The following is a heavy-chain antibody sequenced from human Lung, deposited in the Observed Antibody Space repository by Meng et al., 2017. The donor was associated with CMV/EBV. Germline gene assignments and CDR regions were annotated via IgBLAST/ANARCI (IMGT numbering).Heavy chain of an antibody. D-gene: IGHD2-21*01. Sequence: GESLKISCAASGFTFSSYSMNWVRQAPGKGLEWVSSISSSGTYIDYADSVKGRFTIYRDYAQNSLYLQMYSLRAEDTAVYYCSRDVSPRSSAYFAIYYFYALDVWGQGTTVTVSS. CDR2: ISSSGTYI. CDR1: GFTFSSYS. CDR3: SRDVSPRSSAYFAIYYFYALDV. V-gene: IGHV3-21*01. J-gene: IGHJ6*02.